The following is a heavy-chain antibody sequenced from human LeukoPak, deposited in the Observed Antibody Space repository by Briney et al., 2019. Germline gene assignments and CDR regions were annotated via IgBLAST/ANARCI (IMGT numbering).Heavy chain of an antibody. Sequence: SGPTLVKPTQTLTLTCTFSRFSLSTSGVGVGWIRQPPGKALEWLALIYWNDDKRYSPSLKSRLTITKDTSKNQVVLTMTNMDPVDTATYYCAHRRGIAVAGIYWFDPWGQGTLVTVSS. CDR3: AHRRGIAVAGIYWFDP. CDR2: IYWNDDK. D-gene: IGHD6-19*01. CDR1: RFSLSTSGVG. J-gene: IGHJ5*02. V-gene: IGHV2-5*01.